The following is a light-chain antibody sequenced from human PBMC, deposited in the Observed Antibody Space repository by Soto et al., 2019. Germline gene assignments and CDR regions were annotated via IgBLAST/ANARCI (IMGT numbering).Light chain of an antibody. Sequence: EIVMTQSPGTLSVSPGERATLSCRASRSVSSSLAWYQQKPGQAPRLLIFGASTRATGIPARFSGSGSGTEFTLTISSLQSEDFAVYYCQQYNDWPQTFGQGTKVDIK. CDR3: QQYNDWPQT. V-gene: IGKV3-15*01. J-gene: IGKJ1*01. CDR1: RSVSSS. CDR2: GAS.